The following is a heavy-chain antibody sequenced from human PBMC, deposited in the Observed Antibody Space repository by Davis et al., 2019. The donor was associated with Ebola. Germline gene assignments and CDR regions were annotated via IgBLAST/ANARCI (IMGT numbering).Heavy chain of an antibody. CDR2: INWNGGST. J-gene: IGHJ4*02. CDR1: GFTFDDYA. V-gene: IGHV3-20*04. Sequence: GESLKISCAASGFTFDDYAMSWVRQAPGKGLEWLSGINWNGGSTGYVDSVKGRFTISRDNAKNSLYLRMNSLRTEDTALYYCARGIDYWGQGTLVTVSS. CDR3: ARGIDY.